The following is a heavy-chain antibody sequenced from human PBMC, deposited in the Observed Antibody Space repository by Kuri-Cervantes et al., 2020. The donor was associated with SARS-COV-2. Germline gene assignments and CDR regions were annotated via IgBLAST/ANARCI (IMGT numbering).Heavy chain of an antibody. V-gene: IGHV3-30*18. CDR2: ISYDGSNK. CDR3: AKLGYSSTDAFDI. D-gene: IGHD4-11*01. J-gene: IGHJ3*02. Sequence: LSLTCAASGFTFSSYGMHWVRQAPGKGLEWVAVISYDGSNKYYADSVKGRFTISRDNSKNTLYLQMNSLRAEDTAVYYCAKLGYSSTDAFDIWGQGTMVTVSS. CDR1: GFTFSSYG.